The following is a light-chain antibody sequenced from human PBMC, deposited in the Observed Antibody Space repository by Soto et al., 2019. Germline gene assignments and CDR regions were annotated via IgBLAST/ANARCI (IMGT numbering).Light chain of an antibody. CDR3: AAWDDSLSGVV. CDR2: RND. V-gene: IGLV1-47*01. CDR1: SSNIGTNY. J-gene: IGLJ2*01. Sequence: QSVLTQPPSASGTPGQGVIIPCSGTSSNIGTNYVYWYQHLPGTAPKLLIYRNDQRPSGVPDRFSGSMSGTAASLAIGGLRSEDEADYYCAAWDDSLSGVVFGGGTKLTVL.